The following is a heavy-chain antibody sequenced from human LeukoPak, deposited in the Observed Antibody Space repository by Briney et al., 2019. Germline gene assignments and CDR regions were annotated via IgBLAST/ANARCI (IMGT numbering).Heavy chain of an antibody. D-gene: IGHD2-21*01. CDR1: GYTFTSYA. J-gene: IGHJ3*02. Sequence: ASVKVSCKASGYTFTSYAMHWVRQAPGQRLEWMGWINAGNGNTKYSQKFQGRVTMTEDTSTDTAYMELSSLRSEDTAVYYCATDYARLDAFDIWGQGTMVTVSS. V-gene: IGHV1-3*01. CDR3: ATDYARLDAFDI. CDR2: INAGNGNT.